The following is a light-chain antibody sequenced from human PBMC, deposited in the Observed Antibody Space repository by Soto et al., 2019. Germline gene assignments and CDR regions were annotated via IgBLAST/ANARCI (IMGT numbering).Light chain of an antibody. CDR1: QSVRTTY. V-gene: IGKV3-11*01. J-gene: IGKJ5*01. CDR2: GAS. CDR3: QQRSNWPPT. Sequence: ESVLTQSPGTLSFSPGDRATLSCRASQSVRTTYLAWYQQKPGQAPRLLIYGASNRATGIPARFSGSGSGTDFTLTISSLEPEDFAVYYCQQRSNWPPTFGQGTRLEIK.